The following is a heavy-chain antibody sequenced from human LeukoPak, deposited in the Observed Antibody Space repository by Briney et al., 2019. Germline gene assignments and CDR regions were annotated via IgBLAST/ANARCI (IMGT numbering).Heavy chain of an antibody. J-gene: IGHJ4*02. Sequence: ASVKVSCKPSGYTFTNHYIYRVRQAPGQGLEWMRQINCNNGGANFAQKFQDRVTVTRDTSITTAYMELSRLKSDDTAVYCCAKSVSGSPRGGGDYWGQGTLVTVSS. D-gene: IGHD1-26*01. CDR3: AKSVSGSPRGGGDY. CDR2: INCNNGGA. CDR1: GYTFTNHY. V-gene: IGHV1-2*06.